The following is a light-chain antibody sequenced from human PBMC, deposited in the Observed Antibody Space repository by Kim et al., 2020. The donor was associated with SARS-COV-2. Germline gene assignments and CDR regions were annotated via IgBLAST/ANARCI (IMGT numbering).Light chain of an antibody. CDR2: SAS. Sequence: SPGESATLSCRASQSVCTSYLAWYQQRPGQAPRLLIHSASRRATGIPDRFIGSGSGTEFTLTISRLEPEDFAMYYCQQYGGSPPYTFGQGTKLEI. CDR3: QQYGGSPPYT. J-gene: IGKJ2*01. V-gene: IGKV3-20*01. CDR1: QSVCTSY.